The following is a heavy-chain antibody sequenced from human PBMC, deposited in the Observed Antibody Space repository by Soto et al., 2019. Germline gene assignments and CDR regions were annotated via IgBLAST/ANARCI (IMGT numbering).Heavy chain of an antibody. CDR3: ARARRGSSDCNTWFDP. Sequence: GVSLRLSCAASGFTFSSYGMSWVRQAPGKGLEWVAVVRGSGSNTYYAGSVKGRFTISRDNSKNTLYLRMNSLGAEVTVIYFCARARRGSSDCNTWFDPWGQGTLDTVSS. J-gene: IGHJ5*02. CDR1: GFTFSSYG. D-gene: IGHD2-21*01. CDR2: VRGSGSNT. V-gene: IGHV3-23*01.